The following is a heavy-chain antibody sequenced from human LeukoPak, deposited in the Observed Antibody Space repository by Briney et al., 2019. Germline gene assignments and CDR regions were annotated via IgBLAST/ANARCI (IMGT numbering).Heavy chain of an antibody. V-gene: IGHV4-59*08. CDR1: GGSISNDY. CDR3: ARRRSGDSHFDY. Sequence: SETLSLTCTVSGGSISNDYWNWVRQPPGKGLEWIGYVYYSGSTDYNPSLKSRVTISVDTSKNQFSLKLSSVTAADTAVYYCARRRSGDSHFDYWGQGTLVTASS. J-gene: IGHJ4*02. CDR2: VYYSGST. D-gene: IGHD3-16*01.